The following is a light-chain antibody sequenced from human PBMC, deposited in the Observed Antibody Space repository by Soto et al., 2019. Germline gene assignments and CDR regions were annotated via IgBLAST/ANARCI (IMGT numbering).Light chain of an antibody. Sequence: QSVLTQPPSVSAAPGQKVTISCSGSSSNIGNNYVSWFQQLPGTAPKLLIYDNNNRPSGIPDRFSASKSGTSAALGITGLQTGDEADYYCGAWDSSLSAVVFGGGTKVTVL. CDR2: DNN. J-gene: IGLJ2*01. V-gene: IGLV1-51*01. CDR3: GAWDSSLSAVV. CDR1: SSNIGNNY.